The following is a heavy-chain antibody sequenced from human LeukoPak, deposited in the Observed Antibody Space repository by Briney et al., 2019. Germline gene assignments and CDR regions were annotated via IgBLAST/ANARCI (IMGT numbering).Heavy chain of an antibody. CDR1: GFTFSSYA. Sequence: GGSLRLSCAASGFTFSSYAMSWVRQAPGKGLEWVSAISGSGGSTYYADSVKGRFTISRDNSKNTLYLQMNSLRAEDTAVYYCAKDFYDYYGSGSYNMDVWGKGTTVTVSS. J-gene: IGHJ6*03. D-gene: IGHD3-10*01. V-gene: IGHV3-23*01. CDR2: ISGSGGST. CDR3: AKDFYDYYGSGSYNMDV.